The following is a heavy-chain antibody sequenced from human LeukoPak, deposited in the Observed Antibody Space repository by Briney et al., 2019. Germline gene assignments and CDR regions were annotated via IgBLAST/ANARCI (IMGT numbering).Heavy chain of an antibody. D-gene: IGHD2-2*01. J-gene: IGHJ4*02. CDR3: AKCWDRSTSCYSPVDY. CDR1: GFTFSSYA. V-gene: IGHV3-23*01. CDR2: ISGSGGST. Sequence: GGSLRLSCAASGFTFSSYAMSWVRQAPGKGLEWVSAISGSGGSTYYADSVKGRFTISRDNSKNTLYLQTNSLRAEDTAVYYCAKCWDRSTSCYSPVDYWGQGTLVTVSS.